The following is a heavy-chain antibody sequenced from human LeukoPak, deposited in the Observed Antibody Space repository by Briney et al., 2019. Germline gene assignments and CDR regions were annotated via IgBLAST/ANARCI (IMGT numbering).Heavy chain of an antibody. CDR1: GFTFSTYA. CDR3: AKDPPILRWSFDY. D-gene: IGHD4-23*01. Sequence: PGRSLRLSCAASGFTFSTYAMSWVRRTQREWREWVSAITDGGGSTYYADSVKGRFSISRDNSKNTLYLQMNSLRAEDTAVYYCAKDPPILRWSFDYWGQGTLVTVSS. V-gene: IGHV3-23*01. J-gene: IGHJ4*02. CDR2: ITDGGGST.